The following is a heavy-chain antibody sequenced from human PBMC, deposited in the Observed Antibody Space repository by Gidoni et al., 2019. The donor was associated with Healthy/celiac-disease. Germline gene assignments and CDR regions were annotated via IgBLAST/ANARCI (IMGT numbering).Heavy chain of an antibody. CDR3: AKCDSSGYYLLLRSWDY. D-gene: IGHD3-22*01. CDR1: GFTFSSYA. Sequence: EVQLLESGGGLVQPGWSLRRSCAASGFTFSSYAMSWVRQAPGKGLEWVSAISGSGGSTYYADSVKGRFTISRDNSKNTLYLQMNSLRAEDTAVYYCAKCDSSGYYLLLRSWDYWGQGTLVTVSS. CDR2: ISGSGGST. V-gene: IGHV3-23*01. J-gene: IGHJ4*02.